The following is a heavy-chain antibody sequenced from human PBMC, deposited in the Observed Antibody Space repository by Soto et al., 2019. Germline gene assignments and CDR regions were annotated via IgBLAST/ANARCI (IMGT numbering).Heavy chain of an antibody. CDR2: VSAGGDMT. CDR3: ARGDRGGSGSPASYYYSGLDV. Sequence: DVQLLESGGHLVQRGGSLRLSCAASGFTFSSYAMSWVRQAPGKGLEWVSSVSAGGDMTYYSDSVKGRFTISRDNSNNALFLQMNSLRIEDTALYYCARGDRGGSGSPASYYYSGLDVWGQGTTVTVS. D-gene: IGHD3-10*01. CDR1: GFTFSSYA. V-gene: IGHV3-23*01. J-gene: IGHJ6*02.